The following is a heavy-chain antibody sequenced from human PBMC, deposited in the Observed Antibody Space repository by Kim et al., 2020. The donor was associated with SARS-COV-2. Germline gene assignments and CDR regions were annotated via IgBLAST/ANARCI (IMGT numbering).Heavy chain of an antibody. D-gene: IGHD6-6*01. Sequence: GGSLRLSCAASEFTFSSYAMSWVRQAPGKGLEWVSVIYSGGSSTYYADSVKGRFTISRDNSKNTLYLQMNSLRAEDTAVYYCAKGMRYSSSPLDYWGQGTLVTVSS. CDR3: AKGMRYSSSPLDY. J-gene: IGHJ4*02. CDR2: IYSGGSST. V-gene: IGHV3-23*03. CDR1: EFTFSSYA.